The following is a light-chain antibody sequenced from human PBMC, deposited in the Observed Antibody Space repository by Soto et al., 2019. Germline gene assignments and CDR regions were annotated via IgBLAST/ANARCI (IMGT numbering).Light chain of an antibody. CDR2: GAS. J-gene: IGKJ1*01. Sequence: EILMTQSPATLSVSPGDRATLSCRASQSVSNNLAWYQQRPGQAPRLLIYGASTRATGIPARFSGSGSGTEFTLTISSLQSEDFAVYYCQQYNDWPPWTFGQGTKVGIK. V-gene: IGKV3-15*01. CDR3: QQYNDWPPWT. CDR1: QSVSNN.